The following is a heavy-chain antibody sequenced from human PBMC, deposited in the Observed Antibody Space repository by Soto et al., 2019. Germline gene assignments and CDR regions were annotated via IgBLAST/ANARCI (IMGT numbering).Heavy chain of an antibody. D-gene: IGHD6-6*01. J-gene: IGHJ6*02. Sequence: KTSETLSLTCTVSGGSISSYYWSWIRQPPGKGLEWIGYIYYSGSTNYNPSLKSRVTISVDTSKNQFSLKLSSVTAADTAVYYCARGGIAARPGVYYYYGMDVWGQGTTVTVSS. CDR2: IYYSGST. CDR3: ARGGIAARPGVYYYYGMDV. V-gene: IGHV4-59*01. CDR1: GGSISSYY.